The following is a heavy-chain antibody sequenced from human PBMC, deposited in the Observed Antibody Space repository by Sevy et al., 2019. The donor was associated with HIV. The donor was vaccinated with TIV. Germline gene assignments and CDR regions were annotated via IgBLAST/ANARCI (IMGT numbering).Heavy chain of an antibody. CDR1: GFTFSSYS. Sequence: GGSLRLSCAASGFTFSSYSMNWVRQAPGKGLEWVSSISSSSSYIYYADSVKGRFTISRDNAKNSLYLQMNSLRAEETAVYYCAREGSGAYYGSGSYYSPYYYYGMDVWGQGTTVTVSS. D-gene: IGHD3-10*01. J-gene: IGHJ6*02. CDR3: AREGSGAYYGSGSYYSPYYYYGMDV. CDR2: ISSSSSYI. V-gene: IGHV3-21*01.